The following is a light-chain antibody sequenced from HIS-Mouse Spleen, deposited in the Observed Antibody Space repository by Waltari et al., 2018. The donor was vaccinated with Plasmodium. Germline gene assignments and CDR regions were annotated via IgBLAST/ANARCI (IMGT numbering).Light chain of an antibody. CDR2: DAS. CDR1: QGISSA. CDR3: QQFNSYLT. J-gene: IGKJ4*01. Sequence: AIQLTQSPSSLSASVGDRVTITCRASQGISSALAWYQQKPGKAPKLLIYDASSLESGVPSRCSGSGSGTDFTLTISSLQPEDFATYYCQQFNSYLTFGGGTKVEIK. V-gene: IGKV1-13*02.